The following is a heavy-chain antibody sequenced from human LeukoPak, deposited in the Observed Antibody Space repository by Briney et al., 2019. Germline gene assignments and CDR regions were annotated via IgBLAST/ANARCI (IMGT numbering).Heavy chain of an antibody. D-gene: IGHD2-2*01. J-gene: IGHJ4*02. Sequence: GGSLRLSCTASGFTFDDYAMSWVRQAPGKGLEWVSAISGSGGSTYYADSVKGRFTISRDNSKNTLYLQMNSLRAEDTAVYYCAKDVDIVVVPADFYFDYWGQGTLVTVSS. CDR2: ISGSGGST. CDR3: AKDVDIVVVPADFYFDY. V-gene: IGHV3-23*01. CDR1: GFTFDDYA.